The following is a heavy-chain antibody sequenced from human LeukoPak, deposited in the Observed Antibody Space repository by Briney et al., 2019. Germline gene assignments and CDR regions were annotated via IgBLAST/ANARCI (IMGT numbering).Heavy chain of an antibody. Sequence: SETLSLTCGVSGYSIRSGDYCRWIRQPPGKGLDWIGTIYHSGSTFYNPSLKSRVTIPVDTSKNQFSLKLSSVTAADTIAHHCARVHRSGTRYFDYWGQGTLVTVSS. CDR1: GYSIRSGDY. J-gene: IGHJ4*02. D-gene: IGHD3-10*01. CDR2: IYHSGST. V-gene: IGHV4-38-2*01. CDR3: ARVHRSGTRYFDY.